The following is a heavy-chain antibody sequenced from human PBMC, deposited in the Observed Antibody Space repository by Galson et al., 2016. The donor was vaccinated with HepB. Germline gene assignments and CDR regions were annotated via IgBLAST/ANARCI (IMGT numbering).Heavy chain of an antibody. CDR2: IDAGTGKT. J-gene: IGHJ4*02. CDR3: ARRGQWLSYDH. CDR1: GYIFTSFA. V-gene: IGHV1-3*01. Sequence: SVKVSCKASGYIFTSFAVHWVRQAPGQRLEWMGWIDAGTGKTKYSQNFQGRITITRDTSASTAYLELTSLISEDTAEYYCARRGQWLSYDHWGQGTLITVSS. D-gene: IGHD6-19*01.